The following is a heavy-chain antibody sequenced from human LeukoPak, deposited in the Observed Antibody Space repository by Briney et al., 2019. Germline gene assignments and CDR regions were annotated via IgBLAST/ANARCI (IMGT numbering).Heavy chain of an antibody. J-gene: IGHJ4*02. CDR1: GDSISNDNYY. Sequence: SETLSLTCTVSGDSISNDNYYWGWIRQPPGKGLECIGSIYYSGSAYYNLSLNTRVTISVDTSKNQFSLKVRSVTAADTAVYYCARQGRYQLLFDVDSWGQGTLVILSS. CDR2: IYYSGSA. V-gene: IGHV4-39*01. D-gene: IGHD2-2*01. CDR3: ARQGRYQLLFDVDS.